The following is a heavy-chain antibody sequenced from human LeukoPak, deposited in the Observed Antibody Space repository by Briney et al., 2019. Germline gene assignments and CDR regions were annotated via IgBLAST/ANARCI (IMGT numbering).Heavy chain of an antibody. Sequence: YGMHWVRQAPGKGLEWVAVIWYDGSNKYYADSVKGRFTISRDNSKNMLYLEMNSLRAEDTAVYYCARDPSLRVTLDYWGQGTLVTVSS. CDR3: ARDPSLRVTLDY. V-gene: IGHV3-33*01. CDR1: YG. CDR2: IWYDGSNK. J-gene: IGHJ4*02. D-gene: IGHD4-4*01.